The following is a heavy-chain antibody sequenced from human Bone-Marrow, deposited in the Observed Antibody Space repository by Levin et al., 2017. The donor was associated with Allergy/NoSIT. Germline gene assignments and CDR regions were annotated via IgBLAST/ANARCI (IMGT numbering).Heavy chain of an antibody. Sequence: SETLSLTCTVSGDSVSNPDYYWAWIRQSPGKGLEWIGSTEYSGDTYYNPSLKSRATMSVDTSKNQVSLILSSLTTADTAVYYCARGPPYSRESRLSWFDPWGQGTLVTVSS. J-gene: IGHJ5*02. CDR1: GDSVSNPDYY. CDR3: ARGPPYSRESRLSWFDP. V-gene: IGHV4-39*07. D-gene: IGHD3-10*01. CDR2: TEYSGDT.